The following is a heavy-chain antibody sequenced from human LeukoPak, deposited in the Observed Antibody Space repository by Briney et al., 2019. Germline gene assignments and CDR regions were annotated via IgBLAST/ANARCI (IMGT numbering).Heavy chain of an antibody. CDR3: ARHSGTAAVGMSAFDI. Sequence: SETLSLTCTVSGGSISRYYWSWIRQPPGKGLEWIGYIYYSGSTNYYPSIKSRITISVDTSKNQFSLKLSSVTAADTAVYYCARHSGTAAVGMSAFDIWGQGTMVTVSS. D-gene: IGHD6-13*01. J-gene: IGHJ3*02. V-gene: IGHV4-59*08. CDR1: GGSISRYY. CDR2: IYYSGST.